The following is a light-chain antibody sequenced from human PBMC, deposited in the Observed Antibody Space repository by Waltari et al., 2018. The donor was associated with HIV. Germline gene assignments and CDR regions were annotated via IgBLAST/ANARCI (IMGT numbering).Light chain of an antibody. V-gene: IGLV1-44*01. CDR3: ASWDDSRNGPV. CDR2: GKH. J-gene: IGLJ2*01. CDR1: TSNIGRNT. Sequence: QSVLTQPPSASGTPEQRVTISCSGSTSNIGRNTVSWFQQFPGTAPKVLTYGKHQPPSGVPDRCSGAKSGTSAALASSGLQAEDEADYYCASWDDSRNGPVFGGGTKLTVV.